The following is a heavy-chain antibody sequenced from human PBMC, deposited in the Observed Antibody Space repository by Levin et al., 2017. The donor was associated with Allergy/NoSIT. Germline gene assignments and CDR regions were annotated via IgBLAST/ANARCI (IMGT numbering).Heavy chain of an antibody. D-gene: IGHD4-17*01. CDR1: GYTFTSYY. J-gene: IGHJ4*02. CDR2: INPSGGST. CDR3: ATKGHFGDYFDY. Sequence: VASVKVSCRASGYTFTSYYMHWVRQAPGQGLEYMGIINPSGGSTSYAQKFQGRVTMTRDTSTSTVYMKLSSLRSEDTAVYYCATKGHFGDYFDYWGQGTLVIVSS. V-gene: IGHV1-46*01.